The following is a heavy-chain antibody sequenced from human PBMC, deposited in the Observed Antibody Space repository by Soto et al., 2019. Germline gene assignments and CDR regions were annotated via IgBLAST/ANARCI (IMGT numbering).Heavy chain of an antibody. CDR3: ARVVVVVAATVWYFDL. CDR1: GGSISSGGYF. Sequence: QVQLQESGPGLVKPSQTLSLTCTVSGGSISSGGYFWSWIRQHPGKGLEWIGYIYNSGSTYYNPSLKSRVTISVDSSKNQFSLNLTSVTAADTAVYYCARVVVVVAATVWYFDLWGRGTLVTVSS. D-gene: IGHD2-15*01. J-gene: IGHJ2*01. V-gene: IGHV4-31*03. CDR2: IYNSGST.